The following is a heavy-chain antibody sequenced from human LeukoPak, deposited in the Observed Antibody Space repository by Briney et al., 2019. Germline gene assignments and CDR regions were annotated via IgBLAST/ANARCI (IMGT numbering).Heavy chain of an antibody. D-gene: IGHD4-23*01. CDR2: INPNGDRT. Sequence: ASVKVSCKASENTFTNYYMHWVRQAPGQGLEWLGIINPNGDRTNYAQTFQGRVTMTRDTSTTTVYMELSSLRSEDTAVYYCARDLSTRVTPISYAFDVWGQGTMVTVSS. CDR3: ARDLSTRVTPISYAFDV. J-gene: IGHJ3*01. V-gene: IGHV1-46*01. CDR1: ENTFTNYY.